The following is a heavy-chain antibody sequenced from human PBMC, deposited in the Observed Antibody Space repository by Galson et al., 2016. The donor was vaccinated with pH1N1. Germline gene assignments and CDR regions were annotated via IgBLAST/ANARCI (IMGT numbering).Heavy chain of an antibody. Sequence: SVKVSCKASGYTFTDTYMHWVRQAPGQGLEWMGWINPNSGGTKYAQDFEGRVTMTRDTSNRTAYMELSRLRSDDTAVYYCACSTTSNFFDLWGRGTLVTVSS. CDR2: INPNSGGT. J-gene: IGHJ2*01. CDR1: GYTFTDTY. CDR3: ACSTTSNFFDL. V-gene: IGHV1-2*02. D-gene: IGHD5/OR15-5a*01.